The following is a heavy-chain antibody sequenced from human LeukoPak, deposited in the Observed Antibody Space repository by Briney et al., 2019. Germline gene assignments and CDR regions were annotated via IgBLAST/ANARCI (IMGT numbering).Heavy chain of an antibody. V-gene: IGHV1-18*01. CDR1: GYTFTSYG. CDR2: ISAYNGNT. D-gene: IGHD3-22*01. CDR3: ARTYYYDSSGYYYMDV. J-gene: IGHJ6*03. Sequence: ASVKVSCKASGYTFTSYGISWVRQAPGQGLEWMGWISAYNGNTNYAQKLQGRVTMTTDTSTSTAYMELRSLRSDDTAVYYCARTYYYDSSGYYYMDVWGKGTTVTVSS.